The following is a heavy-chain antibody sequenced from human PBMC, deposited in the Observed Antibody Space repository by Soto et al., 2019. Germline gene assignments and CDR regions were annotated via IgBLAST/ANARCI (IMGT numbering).Heavy chain of an antibody. CDR2: IDSSGTT. Sequence: PSETLSLTCSVSGASVTTYYWSWIRQPPGKGLEWIGYIDSSGTTVSNPSLTSRVTISVDTSKDQFSLKLMSVTAADTAVYYCARDSGTVPGTGTFDYWGQGALVTVSS. V-gene: IGHV4-59*02. CDR1: GASVTTYY. CDR3: ARDSGTVPGTGTFDY. D-gene: IGHD6-19*01. J-gene: IGHJ4*02.